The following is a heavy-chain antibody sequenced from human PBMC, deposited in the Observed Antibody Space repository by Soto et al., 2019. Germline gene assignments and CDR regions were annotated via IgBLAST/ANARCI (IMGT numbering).Heavy chain of an antibody. V-gene: IGHV3-66*01. CDR1: GFIVSSKY. CDR2: IQSAGST. J-gene: IGHJ6*03. Sequence: EVHLVESGGGLVQPGGSLRLSCAASGFIVSSKYMRWVRHAPWKVLVWVSLIQSAGSTYYAGSVKGRFTISRDNSENSMFLQMNSLRVEDTAMYYCTRGDVYCSSGGCYGVPMDVWGKGTTVTVS. CDR3: TRGDVYCSSGGCYGVPMDV. D-gene: IGHD2-2*01.